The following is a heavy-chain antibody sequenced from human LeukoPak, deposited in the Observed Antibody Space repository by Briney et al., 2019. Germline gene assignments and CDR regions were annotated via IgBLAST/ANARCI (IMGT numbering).Heavy chain of an antibody. CDR1: GGSFSGYY. CDR2: INHSGST. D-gene: IGHD1-26*01. J-gene: IGHJ4*02. CDR3: ARSRDPTTKWELRIYFDY. V-gene: IGHV4-34*01. Sequence: PSETLSLTCAVYGGSFSGYYWSWIRQPPGKGLEWIGEINHSGSTNYNPSLKSRVTISVDTSKNQFSLKLSSVTAADTAVYYCARSRDPTTKWELRIYFDYWGQGTLVTVSS.